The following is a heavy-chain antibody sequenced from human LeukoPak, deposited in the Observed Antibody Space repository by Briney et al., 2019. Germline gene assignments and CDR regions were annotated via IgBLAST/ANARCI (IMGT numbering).Heavy chain of an antibody. D-gene: IGHD2-15*01. V-gene: IGHV4-31*03. Sequence: SETLSLTCTVSGDSISSGGYYWTWIRQHPGKGLEWIGYINYSGTTYHNPTLKSRVTMSVDTSKNQFSLKLSSVTAADTAVYYCARGTAGYCTGGRCYYWFFDLWGRGTLVTVSS. CDR1: GDSISSGGYY. CDR3: ARGTAGYCTGGRCYYWFFDL. J-gene: IGHJ2*01. CDR2: INYSGTT.